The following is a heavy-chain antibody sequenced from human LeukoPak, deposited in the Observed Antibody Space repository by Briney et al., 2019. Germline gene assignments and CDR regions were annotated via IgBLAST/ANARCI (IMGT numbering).Heavy chain of an antibody. CDR3: AIVATTRYFDY. V-gene: IGHV1-2*02. CDR1: GYTFTGYY. J-gene: IGHJ4*02. Sequence: RASVKVSCTASGYTFTGYYMHWVRQAPGQGLEWMGWINPNSGGTNYAQKFQGRVTMTRDTSISTAYMELSRLRSDDTAVYYCAIVATTRYFDYWGQGTLVTVSS. CDR2: INPNSGGT. D-gene: IGHD5-12*01.